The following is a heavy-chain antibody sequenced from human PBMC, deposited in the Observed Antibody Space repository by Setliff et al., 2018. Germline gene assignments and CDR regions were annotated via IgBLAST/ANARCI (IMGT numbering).Heavy chain of an antibody. Sequence: LGESLKISCPGSGYSFTTYWIAWVRQMPGKGPEWMGIIYPGDSDARYRPSFQGQVTISADKSINTAYLQWSSLKASDTAMYYCARWDCSGDNCQSGFDYWGQGTRVTVSS. V-gene: IGHV5-51*01. J-gene: IGHJ4*02. CDR1: GYSFTTYW. CDR2: IYPGDSDA. CDR3: ARWDCSGDNCQSGFDY. D-gene: IGHD2-15*01.